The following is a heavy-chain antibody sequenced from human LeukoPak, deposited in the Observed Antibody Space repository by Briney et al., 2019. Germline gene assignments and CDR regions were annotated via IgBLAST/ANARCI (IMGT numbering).Heavy chain of an antibody. J-gene: IGHJ5*02. D-gene: IGHD5-12*01. CDR2: FDPEDGET. V-gene: IGHV1-24*01. CDR3: ATTPGVRVATIGGWFDP. CDR1: GYTLTELS. Sequence: ASVKVSCKVSGYTLTELSMHWVRQPPGKGLEWMGGFDPEDGETIYAQKFQGRVTMTEDTSTDTAYMELSSLRSEDTAVYYCATTPGVRVATIGGWFDPWGQGTLVTVSS.